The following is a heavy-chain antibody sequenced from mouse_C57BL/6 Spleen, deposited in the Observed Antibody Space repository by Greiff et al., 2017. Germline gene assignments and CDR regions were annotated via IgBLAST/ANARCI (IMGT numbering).Heavy chain of an antibody. D-gene: IGHD4-1*01. J-gene: IGHJ2*01. CDR3: ARLSTGEYY. V-gene: IGHV1-59*01. Sequence: QVQLQQPGAELVRPGTSVKLSCKASGYTFTSYWMHWVKQRPGQGLEWIGVIDPSDSYTNYNQKFKGKATLTVDTSSSTAYMQLSSLTSEDSAVYYCARLSTGEYYWGQGTTLTVSS. CDR1: GYTFTSYW. CDR2: IDPSDSYT.